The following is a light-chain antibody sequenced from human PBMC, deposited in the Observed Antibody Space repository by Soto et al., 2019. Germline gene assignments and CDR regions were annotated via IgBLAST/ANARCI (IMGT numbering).Light chain of an antibody. V-gene: IGLV2-8*01. Sequence: QSALTQPPSASGSPGQSVAISCSGTSGDVGGYNYVSWYQQHPGKAPKLIIYEVNKRPSGVPDRFSGSKSGNMASLTVSGLQAEDEADYYCSSHAAGGVFGGGTKLTVL. CDR2: EVN. CDR1: SGDVGGYNY. J-gene: IGLJ3*02. CDR3: SSHAAGGV.